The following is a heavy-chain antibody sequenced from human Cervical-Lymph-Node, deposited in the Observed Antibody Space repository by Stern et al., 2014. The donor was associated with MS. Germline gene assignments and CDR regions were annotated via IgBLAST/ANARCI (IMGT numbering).Heavy chain of an antibody. CDR1: GFSLSSSGMC. CDR3: TRLNYYDSSAYGTFDY. J-gene: IGHJ4*02. CDR2: LGWDDDK. V-gene: IGHV2-70*01. Sequence: SGPALVKPTQTLTLTCTLSGFSLSSSGMCVSWIRQPPGKALEWLALLGWDDDKFYSTSLKPRLSISKDTSKNQVVLTMADMDPEDTATYYCTRLNYYDSSAYGTFDYWGQGTLVTVSS. D-gene: IGHD3-22*01.